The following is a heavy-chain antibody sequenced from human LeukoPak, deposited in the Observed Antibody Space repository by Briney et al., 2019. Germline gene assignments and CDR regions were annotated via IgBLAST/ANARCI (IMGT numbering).Heavy chain of an antibody. CDR3: ARVYGDYGAPADY. J-gene: IGHJ4*02. CDR1: GGSISRGGYW. CDR2: IYFSGTT. Sequence: SETLSLTCTVSGGSISRGGYWWSWIRQHPGKGLEFIGYIYFSGTTFYNPSLQSRVTISVDTSKNQFSLKLSSVTVADTAVYYCARVYGDYGAPADYWGQGTLVTVSS. D-gene: IGHD4-17*01. V-gene: IGHV4-31*03.